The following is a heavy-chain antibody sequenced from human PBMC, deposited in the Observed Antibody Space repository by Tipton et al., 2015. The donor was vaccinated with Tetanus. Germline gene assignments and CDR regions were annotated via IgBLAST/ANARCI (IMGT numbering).Heavy chain of an antibody. J-gene: IGHJ4*02. CDR2: TIPASGAT. V-gene: IGHV1-69*01. D-gene: IGHD6-25*01. CDR3: VRDRAAAGGSDY. Sequence: QLVQSGPEVKKPGSSVKVSCKSSGGPFYKHGIDWVRQAPGQGLEWMGGTIPASGATNYAHKFQGRVTMTADASTTTVHMELSNLRSDDTAVYYCVRDRAAAGGSDYWGQGTLVIVSA. CDR1: GGPFYKHG.